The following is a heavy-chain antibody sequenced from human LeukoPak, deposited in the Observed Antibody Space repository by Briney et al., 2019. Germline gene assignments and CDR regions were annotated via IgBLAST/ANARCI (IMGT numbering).Heavy chain of an antibody. Sequence: GGSLTLSCAASGIIVTRNYMSWVRQAPGKGLEWVSYISSSSSTIYYADSVKGRFTISRDNAKNSLYLQMNSLRAEDTAVYYCARPYDSSGYYYHDAFDIWGQGTMVTVSS. CDR2: ISSSSSTI. D-gene: IGHD3-22*01. J-gene: IGHJ3*02. V-gene: IGHV3-48*01. CDR1: GIIVTRNY. CDR3: ARPYDSSGYYYHDAFDI.